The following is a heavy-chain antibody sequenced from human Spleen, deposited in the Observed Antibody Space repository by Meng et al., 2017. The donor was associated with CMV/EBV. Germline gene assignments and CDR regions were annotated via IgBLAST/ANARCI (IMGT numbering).Heavy chain of an antibody. CDR3: TTGGPIVVVVAATNFDY. V-gene: IGHV3-9*01. D-gene: IGHD2-15*01. J-gene: IGHJ4*02. CDR1: GFTFDDYA. Sequence: SLKISCAASGFTFDDYAMHWVRQAPGKGLEWVSGISWNSGSIGYADSVKGRFTISRDDSKNTLYLQMNSLKTEDTAVYYCTTGGPIVVVVAATNFDYWGQGTLVTVSS. CDR2: ISWNSGSI.